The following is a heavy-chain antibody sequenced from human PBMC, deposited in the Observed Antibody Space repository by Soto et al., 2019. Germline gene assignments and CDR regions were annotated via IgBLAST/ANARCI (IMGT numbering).Heavy chain of an antibody. D-gene: IGHD6-19*01. CDR1: VYSFTVYS. V-gene: IGHV1-2*02. J-gene: IGHJ3*02. Sequence: GASVKVTCKASVYSFTVYSMHWVRQAPGQGLEWMGWINPNSGGTNYAQKFQGRVTMTRDTSISTAYMELSRLRSDDTAVYYCARDLEAVAGTDAFDIWGQGTMVT. CDR3: ARDLEAVAGTDAFDI. CDR2: INPNSGGT.